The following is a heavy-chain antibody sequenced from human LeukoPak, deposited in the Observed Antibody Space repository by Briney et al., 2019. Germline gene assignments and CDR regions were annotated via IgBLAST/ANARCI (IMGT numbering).Heavy chain of an antibody. CDR1: GFTFGHYA. Sequence: GGSLRLSCAASGFTFGHYAMTWVRQAPGKGLEWVSSISSRNGNTFHSDSVKGRFTISRDDSKNTLYLQMNTLGAEDTAIYYCAKDRGLYSGVFAHDVWGRGTLVTVSS. D-gene: IGHD5-12*01. V-gene: IGHV3-23*01. CDR2: ISSRNGNT. J-gene: IGHJ3*01. CDR3: AKDRGLYSGVFAHDV.